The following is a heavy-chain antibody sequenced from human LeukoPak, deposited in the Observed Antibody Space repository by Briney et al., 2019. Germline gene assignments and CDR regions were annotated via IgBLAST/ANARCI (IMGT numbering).Heavy chain of an antibody. V-gene: IGHV3-23*01. D-gene: IGHD6-13*01. CDR2: ISGSGGST. J-gene: IGHJ3*02. CDR3: ARVKGADSSSWYSAFDI. Sequence: GGSLRLSCAASGFTFSSYAMSWVRQAPGKGLEWVSAISGSGGSTYYADSVKGRFTISRDNSKNTLYLQMNSLRAEDTAVYYCARVKGADSSSWYSAFDIWGQGTMVTVSS. CDR1: GFTFSSYA.